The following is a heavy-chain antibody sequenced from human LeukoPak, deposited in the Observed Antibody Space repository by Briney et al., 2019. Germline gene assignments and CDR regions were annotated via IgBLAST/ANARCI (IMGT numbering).Heavy chain of an antibody. J-gene: IGHJ3*02. V-gene: IGHV1-18*01. CDR3: ARDRSPDFWSGDYRDAFDI. CDR2: ISGYNGNT. Sequence: GGSLRLSCAASGFTFSSSAMSWVRQAPGQGLEWMGWISGYNGNTNSAQKLQGRVSMTTDTSTSTAYMELRSLRSDDTAVYYCARDRSPDFWSGDYRDAFDIWGQGTMVTVSS. CDR1: GFTFSSSA. D-gene: IGHD3-3*01.